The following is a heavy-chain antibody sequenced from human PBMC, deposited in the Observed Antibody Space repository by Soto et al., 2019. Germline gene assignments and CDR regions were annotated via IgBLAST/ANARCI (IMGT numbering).Heavy chain of an antibody. CDR2: VSYDGSKK. CDR1: RFTFSKYD. CDR3: AKDGGDIEGYFDY. V-gene: IGHV3-30*18. J-gene: IGHJ4*02. Sequence: QVQLVESGGGVIQPGRSLRLSCAASRFTFSKYDIHWVRQAPGKGLEWVAVVSYDGSKKYYADSVKGRFTISRDNSKNTLYLQMNGLRVEDTAVYYCAKDGGDIEGYFDYWGQGTLVTVSS. D-gene: IGHD2-21*02.